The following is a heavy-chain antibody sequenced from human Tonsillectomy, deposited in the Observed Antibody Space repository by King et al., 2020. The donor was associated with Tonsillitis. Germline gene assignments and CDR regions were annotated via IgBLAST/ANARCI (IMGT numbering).Heavy chain of an antibody. CDR2: INPNSGDT. CDR1: GDTFTGHF. J-gene: IGHJ1*01. Sequence: QLVQSGAELRKPGASVTVSCRTSGDTFTGHFVHWVRQAPGQGLEWMGWINPNSGDTNYAQNLQGRVTLSGDVSSTTVYMGLSSLRPDDTAVYYCATNAMASDSSAYRDFRHWGQGTLVTVSS. CDR3: ATNAMASDSSAYRDFRH. V-gene: IGHV1-2*02. D-gene: IGHD3-22*01.